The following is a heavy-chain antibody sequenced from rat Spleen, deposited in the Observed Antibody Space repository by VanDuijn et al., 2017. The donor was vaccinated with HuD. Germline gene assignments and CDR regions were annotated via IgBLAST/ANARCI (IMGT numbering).Heavy chain of an antibody. J-gene: IGHJ2*01. V-gene: IGHV2-30*01. CDR1: GFSLTSYH. D-gene: IGHD4-1*01. Sequence: QVQLKESGPGLVQPSQTLSLTCTVSGFSLTSYHVSWVRQPTGIGLEWVGIIWNGGSTDYNSALKSRLRIIRDTSKSQVFLKMNSLQTEDIATYYCARGAFDYWGQGVMVTVSS. CDR3: ARGAFDY. CDR2: IWNGGST.